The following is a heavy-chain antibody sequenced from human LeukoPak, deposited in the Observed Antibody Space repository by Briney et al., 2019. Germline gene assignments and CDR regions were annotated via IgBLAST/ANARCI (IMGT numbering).Heavy chain of an antibody. CDR3: AKVSASGYDFFYYYYGMDV. V-gene: IGHV3-23*01. Sequence: GGSLTLSCAASGFTFSSQAMSGVRQARGRGREGVSAISGSGGSTYYADSVKGRFTISRDNSKNTLYLQMNSLRAEDTAVYYCAKVSASGYDFFYYYYGMDVWGQGTTVTVSS. J-gene: IGHJ6*02. CDR1: GFTFSSQA. CDR2: ISGSGGST. D-gene: IGHD5-12*01.